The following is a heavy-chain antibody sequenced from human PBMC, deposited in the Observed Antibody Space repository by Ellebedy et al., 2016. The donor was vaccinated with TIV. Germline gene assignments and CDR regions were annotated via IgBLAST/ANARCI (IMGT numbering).Heavy chain of an antibody. J-gene: IGHJ2*01. V-gene: IGHV3-7*01. CDR1: GFTFSDYW. CDR3: ARRYFDL. CDR2: IRQDGNER. Sequence: GGSLRLSXAASGFTFSDYWMQWVRQAPGKGLEWVANIRQDGNERHYVDSLKGRFTISRDNAKNALYLQMSSLRVEDTAIYYCARRYFDLWGRGTLVTVSS.